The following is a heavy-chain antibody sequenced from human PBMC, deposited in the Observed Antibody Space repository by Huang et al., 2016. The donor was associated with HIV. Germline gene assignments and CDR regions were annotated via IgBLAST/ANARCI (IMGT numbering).Heavy chain of an antibody. V-gene: IGHV4-34*02. Sequence: QDQLQQWGAGLLKPSETLSITCAVYGGYFSGFYWCWIRQTPGEGLVLIGGISHSGEVNDNPYRRGRVIISVETATRQFAMTVKSVAADDSSMYYCARARPWWLSSDFDHWGQGSLVTVSS. CDR1: GGYFSGFY. J-gene: IGHJ4*02. CDR3: ARARPWWLSSDFDH. CDR2: ISHSGEV. D-gene: IGHD2-15*01.